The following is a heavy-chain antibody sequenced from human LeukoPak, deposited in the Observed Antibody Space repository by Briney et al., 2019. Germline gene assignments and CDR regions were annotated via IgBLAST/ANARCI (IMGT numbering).Heavy chain of an antibody. D-gene: IGHD2-8*01. CDR2: IYPGDSDV. Sequence: NAGESLKISCKGSGYSFTNYWIGWVRQMPGKGLECMGIIYPGDSDVRYSQSFQGKATISADKPITTAILQWSSMKASDTAIDYCARLGYCSNGVCPKGVNWFDPWGQGTLVTVSS. CDR1: GYSFTNYW. V-gene: IGHV5-51*01. CDR3: ARLGYCSNGVCPKGVNWFDP. J-gene: IGHJ5*02.